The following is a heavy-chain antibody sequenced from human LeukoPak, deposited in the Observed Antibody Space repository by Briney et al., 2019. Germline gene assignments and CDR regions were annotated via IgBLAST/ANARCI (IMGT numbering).Heavy chain of an antibody. J-gene: IGHJ4*02. Sequence: GGSLRLSCAASGFTFSSYAMSWVRQAPGKGLEWVSVISGSGGSTYYADSVKGRFTISRDNSKNTLYLQMNSLRAEDTAVYYCAKDRITMVRGVMSYFDYWGQGPWSPSPQ. CDR3: AKDRITMVRGVMSYFDY. CDR1: GFTFSSYA. V-gene: IGHV3-23*01. CDR2: ISGSGGST. D-gene: IGHD3-10*01.